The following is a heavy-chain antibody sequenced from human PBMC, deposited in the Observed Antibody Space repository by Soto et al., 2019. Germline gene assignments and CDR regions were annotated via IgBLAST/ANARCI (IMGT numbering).Heavy chain of an antibody. CDR3: ARDYYDFWSAIRGLYYDGMDV. CDR2: ISYDGSNK. Sequence: QVQLVESGGGVVQPGRSLRLSCAASGFTFSSYAMHWVRQAPGKGLEWVAVISYDGSNKYYADSVKGRFTISRDNSKNTLYLQMNSLRAEDTAVYYFARDYYDFWSAIRGLYYDGMDVW. J-gene: IGHJ6*01. CDR1: GFTFSSYA. V-gene: IGHV3-30-3*01. D-gene: IGHD3-3*01.